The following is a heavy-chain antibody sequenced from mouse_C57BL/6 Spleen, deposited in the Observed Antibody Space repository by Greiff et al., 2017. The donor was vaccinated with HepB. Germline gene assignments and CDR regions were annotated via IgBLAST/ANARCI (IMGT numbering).Heavy chain of an antibody. Sequence: VQLVESGAELVRPGASVTLSCKASGYTFTDYEMHWVKQTPVHGLEWIGAIDPETGGTAYNQKFKGKAILTADKSSSTAYMELRSLTSEDSAVYYCTLYYGNYPFAYWGQGTLVTVSA. D-gene: IGHD2-1*01. V-gene: IGHV1-15*01. CDR2: IDPETGGT. CDR1: GYTFTDYE. J-gene: IGHJ3*01. CDR3: TLYYGNYPFAY.